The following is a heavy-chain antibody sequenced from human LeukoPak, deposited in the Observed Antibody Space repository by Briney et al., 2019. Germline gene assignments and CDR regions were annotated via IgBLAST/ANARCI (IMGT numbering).Heavy chain of an antibody. V-gene: IGHV4-34*12. CDR3: ARGAPGY. D-gene: IGHD4/OR15-4a*01. Sequence: PSETLSLTCAVYGGSFSSYPWTWIRQPPGKGLEGIGQIIHSGSTKYNPSLNGGITMSVDTSKNQFSLKLTSVTAADTAVYYCARGAPGYWGQGTLVTVSS. J-gene: IGHJ4*02. CDR2: IIHSGST. CDR1: GGSFSSYP.